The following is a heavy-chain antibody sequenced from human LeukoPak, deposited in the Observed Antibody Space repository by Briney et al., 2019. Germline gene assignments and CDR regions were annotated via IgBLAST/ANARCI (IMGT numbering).Heavy chain of an antibody. Sequence: PSETLSLTCTVSGGSISSGGYYWSWIRQHPGKGLEWIGYIYYSGSTYYNPSLKSRVTISVDTSKNQFSLKLSSVTAADTAVYYCARSDYGGTKRASYFDYWAREPWSPSPQ. D-gene: IGHD4-23*01. CDR1: GGSISSGGYY. J-gene: IGHJ4*02. CDR3: ARSDYGGTKRASYFDY. V-gene: IGHV4-31*03. CDR2: IYYSGST.